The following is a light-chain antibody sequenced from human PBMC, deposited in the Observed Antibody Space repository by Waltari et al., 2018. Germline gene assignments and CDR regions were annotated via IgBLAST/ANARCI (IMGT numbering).Light chain of an antibody. CDR3: AAWDDSLSGRV. CDR1: RPNIGHNY. CDR2: RNN. V-gene: IGLV1-47*01. Sequence: QSVLTQPPSASGTPGQRVPISCSGRRPNIGHNYVYWYQQLPGTAPKLLIYRNNQRPSGVPDRFSGSKSGTSASLAISGLRSEDEADYYCAAWDDSLSGRVFGGGTKVTVL. J-gene: IGLJ3*02.